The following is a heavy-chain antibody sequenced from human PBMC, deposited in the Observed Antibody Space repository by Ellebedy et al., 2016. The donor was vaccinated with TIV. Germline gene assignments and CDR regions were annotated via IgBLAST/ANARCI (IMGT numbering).Heavy chain of an antibody. D-gene: IGHD2/OR15-2a*01. CDR1: RNSFRSYA. Sequence: GESLKISXVASRNSFRSYAMFWVRQAPGKGLEWVAIISFHSSNRFYADSVRGRFTISRDNSKNTLYLQMDSLEPEDTAVYYCAAAPITFGRKSEGSYLGTWGQGSLVTVSS. CDR3: AAAPITFGRKSEGSYLGT. V-gene: IGHV3-30*04. J-gene: IGHJ4*02. CDR2: ISFHSSNR.